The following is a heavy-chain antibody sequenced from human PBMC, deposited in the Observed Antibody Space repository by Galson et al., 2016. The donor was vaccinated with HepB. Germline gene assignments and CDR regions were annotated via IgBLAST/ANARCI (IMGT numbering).Heavy chain of an antibody. Sequence: PALVKPTQTLTLTCTFSGFSLSTSAVGVGWIRQPPGKALEWLALIYWNNDKHYSPSLKSRLTITKGTSKKQVFLIMTNMDPVDTATYHCVHAYHKYCSRTTCYTIFDYWGQGTLVTVSS. V-gene: IGHV2-5*01. CDR3: VHAYHKYCSRTTCYTIFDY. D-gene: IGHD2-2*02. J-gene: IGHJ4*02. CDR2: IYWNNDK. CDR1: GFSLSTSAVG.